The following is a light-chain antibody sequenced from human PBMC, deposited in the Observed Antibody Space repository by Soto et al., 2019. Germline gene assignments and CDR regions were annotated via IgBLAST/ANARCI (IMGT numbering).Light chain of an antibody. CDR3: QHYGSSVPWT. J-gene: IGKJ1*01. V-gene: IGKV3-20*01. CDR1: QSVTSNY. Sequence: EVVLTQSPGTVSLSPGERATLSCRASQSVTSNYLAWYQQKPGHAPRPLIYAASSRASGIPDRFSGSGSGTDFTLSISRVESEDFAVYYCQHYGSSVPWTFGQGTKVEIK. CDR2: AAS.